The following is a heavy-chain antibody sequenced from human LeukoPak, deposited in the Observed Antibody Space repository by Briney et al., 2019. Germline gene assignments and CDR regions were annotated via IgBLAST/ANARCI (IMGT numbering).Heavy chain of an antibody. J-gene: IGHJ4*02. CDR3: ARDFDDGSGHYYFDY. D-gene: IGHD3-10*01. CDR2: IIPIFGTA. Sequence: GASVKVSCKASGGTFSSYAISWVRQAPGQGLEWMGGIIPIFGTANYAQKFQGRVTITTDESTSTAYMELSSLGSEDTAVYYCARDFDDGSGHYYFDYWGQGTLVTVSS. V-gene: IGHV1-69*05. CDR1: GGTFSSYA.